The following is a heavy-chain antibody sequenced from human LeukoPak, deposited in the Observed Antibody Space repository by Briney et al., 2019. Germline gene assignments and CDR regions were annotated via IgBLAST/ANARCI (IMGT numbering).Heavy chain of an antibody. CDR3: ATPAPYSSSLDY. CDR1: GYTLTELS. CDR2: FDPEDGET. V-gene: IGHV1-24*01. Sequence: ASVKVSCKVSGYTLTELSMHWVRQAPGKGLEWMGGFDPEDGETIYAQKFQGRVTMTEDTSTDTAYMELSSLRSEDTAVYYCATPAPYSSSLDYWGQGTLVTVSS. J-gene: IGHJ4*02. D-gene: IGHD6-6*01.